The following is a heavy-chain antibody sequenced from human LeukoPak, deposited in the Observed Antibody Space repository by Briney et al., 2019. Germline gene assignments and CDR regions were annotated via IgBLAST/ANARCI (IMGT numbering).Heavy chain of an antibody. CDR3: ARAHDYYDSSGYSTSIFDY. Sequence: ASVKVSCKASGYTFTSYGISWVRQAPGQGLEWMGWISAYNVNTNYAQKLQGRVTMTTDTSTSTAYMELRSLRSDDTAVYYCARAHDYYDSSGYSTSIFDYWGQGTLVTVSS. CDR2: ISAYNVNT. J-gene: IGHJ4*02. CDR1: GYTFTSYG. D-gene: IGHD3-22*01. V-gene: IGHV1-18*01.